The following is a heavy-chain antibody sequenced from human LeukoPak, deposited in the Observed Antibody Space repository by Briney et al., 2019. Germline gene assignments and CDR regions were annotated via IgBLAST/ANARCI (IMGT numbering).Heavy chain of an antibody. CDR2: IYYSGST. CDR3: ARPAVTGTSPDWYFDL. V-gene: IGHV4-39*01. D-gene: IGHD6-19*01. CDR1: GGTVSGGSISNSHF. J-gene: IGHJ2*01. Sequence: SETLSLTCTVSGGTVSGGSISNSHFWGWIRQSPGKGLEWIGSIYYSGSTFYNPSLKSRITISVDTSKNQFSLKLISVTAADTAVYYCARPAVTGTSPDWYFDLWGRGTLVTVSS.